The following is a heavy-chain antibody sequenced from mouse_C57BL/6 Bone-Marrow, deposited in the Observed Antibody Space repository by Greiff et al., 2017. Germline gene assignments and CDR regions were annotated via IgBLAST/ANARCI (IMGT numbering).Heavy chain of an antibody. CDR2: IDPENGDT. J-gene: IGHJ4*01. V-gene: IGHV14-4*01. D-gene: IGHD2-5*01. CDR1: GFNIKDDY. CDR3: TTSAYYSNYDAMGY. Sequence: EVQLQQSGAELVRPGASVKLSCTASGFNIKDDYMHWVKQRPEQGLEWIGWIDPENGDTEYASKFQGKATITADTSSNTAYLQLSSLTSEDTAVYYCTTSAYYSNYDAMGYWGQGASVTV.